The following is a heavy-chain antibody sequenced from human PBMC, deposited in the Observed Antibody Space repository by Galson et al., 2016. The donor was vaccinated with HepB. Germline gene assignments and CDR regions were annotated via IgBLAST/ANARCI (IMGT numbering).Heavy chain of an antibody. CDR1: GYSFTTYS. CDR2: INSGNGNT. CDR3: ARGRLLWFGESRGRSEDHFDS. Sequence: SVKVSCKASGYSFTTYSIHWLRQAPGQRLEWMAWINSGNGNTKFSQKFQSRVIITRDTSASTVYMELSSLRSEDTAVYFCARGRLLWFGESRGRSEDHFDSWGQGTLVTVSS. J-gene: IGHJ4*02. D-gene: IGHD3-10*01. V-gene: IGHV1-3*01.